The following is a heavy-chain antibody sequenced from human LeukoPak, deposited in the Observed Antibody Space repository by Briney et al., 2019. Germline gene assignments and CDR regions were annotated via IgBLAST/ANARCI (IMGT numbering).Heavy chain of an antibody. J-gene: IGHJ4*02. CDR2: ISYDGSNK. Sequence: GGSLRLSSAASGFTFSSYAMHWVRQAPGKGLEWVAVISYDGSNKYYADSVKGRFTISRDNSKNTLYLQMNSLRAEDTAVYYCARDPGFGGGLDYWGQGTLVNVFS. CDR1: GFTFSSYA. CDR3: ARDPGFGGGLDY. V-gene: IGHV3-30*04. D-gene: IGHD3-10*01.